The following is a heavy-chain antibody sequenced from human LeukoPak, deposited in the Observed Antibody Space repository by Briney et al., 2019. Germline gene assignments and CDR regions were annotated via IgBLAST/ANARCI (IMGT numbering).Heavy chain of an antibody. V-gene: IGHV1-18*01. CDR1: GYTFTSYG. CDR2: ISAYNGNT. Sequence: ASVKVSCKASGYTFTSYGISWVRQAPGQGLEWMGWISAYNGNTNYAQKLQGRVTMTTDTSTSTAYMELRSLRSDDTAVYYCARVPIVGAPDNYFDYWGQGTLVTVSS. J-gene: IGHJ4*02. CDR3: ARVPIVGAPDNYFDY. D-gene: IGHD1-26*01.